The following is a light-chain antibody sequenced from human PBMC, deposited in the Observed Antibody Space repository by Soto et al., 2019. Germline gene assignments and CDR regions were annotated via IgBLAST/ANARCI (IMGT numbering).Light chain of an antibody. Sequence: QSVLTQPRSVSGSPGQSVTISCAGTSSDVGAYNWVSWYQQHPGKVPKLIICDVTRRPSGVPDRFSGSKSGNTASLTISGLQADDEADYYCCSYAGSYTLVFGGGTKLTVL. V-gene: IGLV2-11*01. CDR3: CSYAGSYTLV. CDR2: DVT. CDR1: SSDVGAYNW. J-gene: IGLJ3*02.